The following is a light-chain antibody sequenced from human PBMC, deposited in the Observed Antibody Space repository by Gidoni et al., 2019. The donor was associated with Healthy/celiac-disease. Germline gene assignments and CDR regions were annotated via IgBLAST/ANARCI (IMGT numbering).Light chain of an antibody. Sequence: DIQLTQSPSFLSASVGVRVTITCRASQGISSYLAWYQQKPGKAPKLLIYAASTLQSGVPSRFSGSGSGTEFTLTISSLQPEDFATYYCQQLNSYPPPFGQGTRLEIK. CDR2: AAS. CDR3: QQLNSYPPP. J-gene: IGKJ5*01. CDR1: QGISSY. V-gene: IGKV1-9*01.